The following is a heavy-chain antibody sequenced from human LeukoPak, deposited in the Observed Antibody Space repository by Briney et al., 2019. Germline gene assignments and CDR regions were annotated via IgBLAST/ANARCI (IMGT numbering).Heavy chain of an antibody. V-gene: IGHV1-18*01. CDR1: GYTFSSYS. J-gene: IGHJ4*02. CDR3: ARASSCSDGSCYSDY. D-gene: IGHD2-15*01. CDR2: ISAYNGNT. Sequence: ASVKVSCKASGYTFSSYSISWVRQAPGQGLEWMGWISAYNGNTIYAQKVKGRVTMTTDTSTSTAYMELRSLKSDDTAVYYCARASSCSDGSCYSDYWGQGTLVTVSS.